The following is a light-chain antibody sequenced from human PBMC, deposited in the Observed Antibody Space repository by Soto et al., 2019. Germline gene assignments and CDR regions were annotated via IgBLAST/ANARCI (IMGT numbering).Light chain of an antibody. CDR2: GAS. Sequence: EIVMTQSPATLSVSPGERATLSCRASQSVSSNLAWYQQKPGQAPRLLIYGASTRATGIPARFSGSGSGTEFTLTISSLQSEDFAVYYCQQYDSSPSWTFGQGTKVEIK. CDR1: QSVSSN. J-gene: IGKJ1*01. CDR3: QQYDSSPSWT. V-gene: IGKV3-15*01.